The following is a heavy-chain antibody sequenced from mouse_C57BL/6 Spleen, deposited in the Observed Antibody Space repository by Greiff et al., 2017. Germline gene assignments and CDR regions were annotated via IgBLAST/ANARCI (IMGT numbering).Heavy chain of an antibody. D-gene: IGHD1-1*01. CDR2: IYPGDGDT. CDR3: ARTLYYYGSSVGY. Sequence: VQLQQSGAELVKPGASVKISCKASGYAFSSYWMNWVKQRPGKGLEWIGQIYPGDGDTNYNGKFKGKATLTADKSSSTAYMQLSSLTSEDSAVYFCARTLYYYGSSVGYWGQGTTLTVSS. J-gene: IGHJ2*01. CDR1: GYAFSSYW. V-gene: IGHV1-80*01.